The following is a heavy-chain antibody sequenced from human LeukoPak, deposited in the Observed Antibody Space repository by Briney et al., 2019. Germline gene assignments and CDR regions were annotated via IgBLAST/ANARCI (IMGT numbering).Heavy chain of an antibody. CDR3: ARGENGYVWGSFRA. D-gene: IGHD3-16*02. CDR2: IYYSGST. CDR1: GGSISSSSYY. Sequence: SETLSLTCTVSGGSISSSSYYWGWIRQPPGQGLEWIGNIYYSGSTYYNPSLESRVTMSLDTSKNQFSLKLSSVTAAATAVYYCARGENGYVWGSFRAWGQGTLVTVSS. J-gene: IGHJ5*02. V-gene: IGHV4-39*07.